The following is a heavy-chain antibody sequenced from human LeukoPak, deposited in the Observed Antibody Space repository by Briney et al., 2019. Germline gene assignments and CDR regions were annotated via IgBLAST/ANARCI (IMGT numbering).Heavy chain of an antibody. J-gene: IGHJ5*02. Sequence: ASVKVSCKASGYTFTSYDINWVRQATGQGLEWMGWMNPNSGNTNYAQKLQGRVTMTTDTSTSTAYMELSSLRSEDTAVYYCARVSAWGKLELRWFDPWGQGALVTVSS. CDR1: GYTFTSYD. V-gene: IGHV1-8*01. CDR2: MNPNSGNT. CDR3: ARVSAWGKLELRWFDP. D-gene: IGHD1-7*01.